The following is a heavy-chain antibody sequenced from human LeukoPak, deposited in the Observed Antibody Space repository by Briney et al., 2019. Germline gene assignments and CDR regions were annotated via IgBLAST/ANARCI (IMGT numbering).Heavy chain of an antibody. J-gene: IGHJ6*03. CDR3: ARDRSDIVVVPAAIPYYYYYMDV. V-gene: IGHV4-4*07. CDR2: IYTSGST. Sequence: PSETLSLTCTVSGGSISSYYWSWIRQPAGKGLEWIGRIYTSGSTNYNPSLKSRVTMSVDTSKNQFSLKLSSVTAADTAVYHCARDRSDIVVVPAAIPYYYYYMDVWGKGTTVTVSS. D-gene: IGHD2-2*01. CDR1: GGSISSYY.